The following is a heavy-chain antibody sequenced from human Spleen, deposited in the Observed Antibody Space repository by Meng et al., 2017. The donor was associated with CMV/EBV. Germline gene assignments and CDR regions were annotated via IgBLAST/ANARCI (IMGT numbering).Heavy chain of an antibody. CDR3: ATTTVTPREVDY. V-gene: IGHV3-48*03. D-gene: IGHD4-11*01. CDR1: GFTFSSYE. CDR2: ISSSGSYI. Sequence: GESLKISCAASGFTFSSYEMNWVRQAPGKGLEWVSYISSSGSYIYYADSVKGRFTISRDNAKNSLYLQMNSLRAEDTAVYYCATTTVTPREVDYWGQGALVTVSS. J-gene: IGHJ4*02.